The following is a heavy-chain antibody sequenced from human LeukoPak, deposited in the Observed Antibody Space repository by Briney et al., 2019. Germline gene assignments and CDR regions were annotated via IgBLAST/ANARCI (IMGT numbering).Heavy chain of an antibody. Sequence: GASVKVSCKASGYTFTSYGISWVRQAPGQGLEWMGCISAYNGYTNYAQKLQGRVTMSTDTSTNTLYVELRSLRSDDTAVYYCARVLGYYSSTSCLPSYYYYYGMDVWGQGTMVTVSS. CDR1: GYTFTSYG. CDR3: ARVLGYYSSTSCLPSYYYYYGMDV. J-gene: IGHJ6*02. CDR2: ISAYNGYT. D-gene: IGHD2-2*01. V-gene: IGHV1-18*01.